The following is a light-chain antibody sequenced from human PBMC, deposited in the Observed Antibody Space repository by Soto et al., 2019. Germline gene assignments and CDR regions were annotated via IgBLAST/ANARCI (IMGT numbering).Light chain of an antibody. J-gene: IGLJ1*01. CDR2: EVT. CDR3: SSYAGSNNLV. V-gene: IGLV2-8*01. CDR1: SSDVGTYNY. Sequence: QSALTQPPSASGSPGQSVTISCTGTSSDVGTYNYVSWYQQHPGKAPKLMIYEVTKRPSGVPDRFSGSKSGNTASLTVSGLQAEDEADYYCSSYAGSNNLVFGTGTKV.